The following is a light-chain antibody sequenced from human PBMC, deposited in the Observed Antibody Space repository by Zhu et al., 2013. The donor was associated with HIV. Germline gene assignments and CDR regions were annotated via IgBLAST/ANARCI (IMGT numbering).Light chain of an antibody. CDR1: QSIGGRTY. V-gene: IGKV3-15*01. CDR3: QQYNNWPWT. J-gene: IGKJ1*01. CDR2: GAS. Sequence: EIVLTQSPGTLSLSPGERATLSCRASQSIGGRTYSAWYQHKPGQSPRLLIYGASTRATGIPARFSGSGSGTEFTLTISSLQSEDFAVYYCQQYNNWPWTFGQGTKVEIK.